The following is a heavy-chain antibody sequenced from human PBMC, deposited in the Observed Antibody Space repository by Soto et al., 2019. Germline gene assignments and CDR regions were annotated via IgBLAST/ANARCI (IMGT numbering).Heavy chain of an antibody. CDR1: NGSFSGYY. Sequence: QVQLHQWGAGLLKPSETLSLTCAVYNGSFSGYYWTGIRQPPGKGLEWIGEISHSGRADYNVSLKSRVTISVDKSKNQSSLKVNSVTAADTAVYYCARGDSGSYFDYWGQGTLVTVSS. J-gene: IGHJ4*02. CDR2: ISHSGRA. V-gene: IGHV4-34*01. D-gene: IGHD1-26*01. CDR3: ARGDSGSYFDY.